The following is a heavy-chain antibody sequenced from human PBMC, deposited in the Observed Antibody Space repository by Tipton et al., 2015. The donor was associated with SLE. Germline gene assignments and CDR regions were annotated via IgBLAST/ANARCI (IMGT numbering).Heavy chain of an antibody. D-gene: IGHD6-13*01. Sequence: TLSLTCTVSGGSISSHYWSLIRPPPGKGLEWIGYIYYSGSNNYNPSLKSRVTISVDTSKNQFSLKLSSVTAADTAVYYCARSAGYGSNWAHFDYWGQGTLVTVSS. CDR1: GGSISSHY. CDR2: IYYSGSN. V-gene: IGHV4-59*11. CDR3: ARSAGYGSNWAHFDY. J-gene: IGHJ4*02.